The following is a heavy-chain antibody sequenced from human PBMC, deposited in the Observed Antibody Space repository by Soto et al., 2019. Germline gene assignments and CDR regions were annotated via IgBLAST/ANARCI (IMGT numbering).Heavy chain of an antibody. D-gene: IGHD6-19*01. CDR1: GFTFSSYA. CDR2: ISDDGSNK. CDR3: ARDLSQGGWYDY. Sequence: QVQLVESGGGVVQPGRSLRLSCAASGFTFSSYAMHWVRQAPGKGLEWVAVISDDGSNKYYADSVKGRFNISRDNSKNTLYMQMNSLRAEDTAVYYCARDLSQGGWYDYWGQGTLVTVSS. J-gene: IGHJ4*02. V-gene: IGHV3-30-3*01.